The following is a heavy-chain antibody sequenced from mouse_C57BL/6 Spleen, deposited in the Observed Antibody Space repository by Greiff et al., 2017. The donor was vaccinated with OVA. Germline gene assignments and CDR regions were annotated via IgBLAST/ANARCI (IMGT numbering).Heavy chain of an antibody. CDR1: GYSFTGYY. J-gene: IGHJ4*01. CDR2: INPSTGGT. D-gene: IGHD1-1*01. Sequence: EVKLQESGPELVKPGASVKISCKASGYSFTGYYMNWVKQSPEKSLEWIGEINPSTGGTTYNQKFKAKATLTVDKSSSTAYMQLKSLTSEDSAVYYCAREAYYYGSSYNYAMDYWGQGTSVTVSS. CDR3: AREAYYYGSSYNYAMDY. V-gene: IGHV1-42*01.